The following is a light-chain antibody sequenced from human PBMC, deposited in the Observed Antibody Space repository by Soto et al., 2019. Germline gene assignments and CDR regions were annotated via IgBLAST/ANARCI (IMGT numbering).Light chain of an antibody. CDR1: QSVSSN. V-gene: IGKV3-15*01. CDR3: QQYNNWTPYT. CDR2: GPS. Sequence: EIVMTQSPATLSVSPGEGATLSCRASQSVSSNLAWYQQKPGQAPRLLIYGPSTRATGIPARFSGSGSGTEFTLSSSSLQSDDFGVYHHQQYNNWTPYTFGQGTKLEIK. J-gene: IGKJ2*01.